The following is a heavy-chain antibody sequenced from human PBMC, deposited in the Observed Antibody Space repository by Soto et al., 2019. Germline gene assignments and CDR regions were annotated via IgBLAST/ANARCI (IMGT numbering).Heavy chain of an antibody. Sequence: QVQLVQSGAEVKKPGSSVKVSCKASGGTFSNYAITWVRQAPGQGLEWVGRIIPIFSTTNVAQKFQGRVTITADESTTTAYMERSGLRSEDTAVYYCAKDGXXXXYFGNWLDPWGQGTLVTVSS. CDR3: AKDGXXXXYFGNWLDP. CDR1: GGTFSNYA. J-gene: IGHJ5*02. V-gene: IGHV1-69*15. D-gene: IGHD3-16*01. CDR2: IIPIFSTT.